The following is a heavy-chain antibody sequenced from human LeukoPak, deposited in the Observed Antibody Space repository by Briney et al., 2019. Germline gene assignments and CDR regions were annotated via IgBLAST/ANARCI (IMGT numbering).Heavy chain of an antibody. CDR1: GFTFSSYG. CDR3: ARGGDNYGYIFDY. J-gene: IGHJ4*02. D-gene: IGHD5-18*01. V-gene: IGHV3-30*02. Sequence: GGSLRLSCAASGFTFSSYGMHWVRQAPGKGLEWVSFIRFDGTNKYYADSVKGRFTISRDNAKNSLYLQMNNLRAEDTAVYYCARGGDNYGYIFDYWGQGTLVTVSS. CDR2: IRFDGTNK.